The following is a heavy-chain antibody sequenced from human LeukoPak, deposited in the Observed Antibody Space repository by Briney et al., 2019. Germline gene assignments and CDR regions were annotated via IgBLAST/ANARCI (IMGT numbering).Heavy chain of an antibody. D-gene: IGHD3-22*01. CDR2: MNPNSGNT. Sequence: ASVKVSCKASGYTFTSYDINWLRQATGQGLEWMGWMNPNSGNTGYAQKFQGRVTMTRNTSISTAYMELSSLRSEDTAVYYCARGPRYDSSGYYRFDYWGQGTLVTVSS. J-gene: IGHJ4*02. CDR1: GYTFTSYD. CDR3: ARGPRYDSSGYYRFDY. V-gene: IGHV1-8*01.